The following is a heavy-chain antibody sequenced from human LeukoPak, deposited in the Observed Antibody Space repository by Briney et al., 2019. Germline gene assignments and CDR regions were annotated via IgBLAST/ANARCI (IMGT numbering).Heavy chain of an antibody. CDR1: GYTFTGYY. J-gene: IGHJ4*02. CDR3: ARGTMIVVATEFDY. D-gene: IGHD3-22*01. CDR2: INPNSGGT. V-gene: IGHV1-2*02. Sequence: ASVKVSCKASGYTFTGYYMHWVRQAPGQGLEWMGWINPNSGGTNYAQKFQGRVTMTRDTSISTAYTELSRLRSDDTAVYYCARGTMIVVATEFDYWGQGTLVTVSS.